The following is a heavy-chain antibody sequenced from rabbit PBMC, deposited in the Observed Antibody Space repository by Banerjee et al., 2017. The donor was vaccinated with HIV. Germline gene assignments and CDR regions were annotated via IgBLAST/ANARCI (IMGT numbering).Heavy chain of an antibody. Sequence: SLEESGGDLVKPGASLTLSCKASGFTLSSSDWICWVRQAPGKGLEWIACIYAGSSGSTYYASWAKGRFTISKTSSTVDLKMTSLTAADTATYFCARGGSGAGDGYGLWGQGTLVTVS. J-gene: IGHJ4*01. CDR1: GFTLSSSDW. D-gene: IGHD6-1*01. CDR2: IYAGSSGST. CDR3: ARGGSGAGDGYGL. V-gene: IGHV1S40*01.